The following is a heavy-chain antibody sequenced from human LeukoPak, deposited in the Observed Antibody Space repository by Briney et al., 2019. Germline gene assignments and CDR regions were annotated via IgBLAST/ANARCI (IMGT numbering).Heavy chain of an antibody. CDR1: GYTFTSYG. J-gene: IGHJ5*02. Sequence: ASVKVSCKASGYTFTSYGISWVRQAPGQGLEWMGWISAYNGNTNYAQKLQGRVTMTTDTSTSTAYMELRSLRSGDTAVYYCARDFCSSTSCYTFSWFDPWGQGTLVTVSS. V-gene: IGHV1-18*01. CDR2: ISAYNGNT. CDR3: ARDFCSSTSCYTFSWFDP. D-gene: IGHD2-2*02.